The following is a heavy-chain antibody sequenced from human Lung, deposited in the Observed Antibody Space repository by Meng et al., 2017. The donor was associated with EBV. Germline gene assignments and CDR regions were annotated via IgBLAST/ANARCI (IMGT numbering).Heavy chain of an antibody. CDR2: ISYDGSNK. CDR1: GVIFSSYA. CDR3: ARGYKGGY. Sequence: GQLVGSGGDLGQPGGFLRLSCAVSGVIFSSYAMHWVRQAPGKGLEWVAVISYDGSNKYYADSVKGRFTISRDNSKNTLYLQMNSLRAEDTAVYYCARGYKGGYWGQGTLVTVSS. J-gene: IGHJ4*02. D-gene: IGHD5-18*01. V-gene: IGHV3-30-3*01.